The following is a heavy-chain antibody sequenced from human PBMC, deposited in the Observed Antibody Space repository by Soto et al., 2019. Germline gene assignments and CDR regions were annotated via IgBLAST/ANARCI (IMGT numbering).Heavy chain of an antibody. CDR1: GYIFRAYA. J-gene: IGHJ4*02. CDR3: ASDLGGARRSHQAY. CDR2: IHAGNGNT. Sequence: ASVKVSCKTSGYIFRAYAMHWVRQAPGQRPEWMGWIHAGNGNTEYSQKFQGRVTLTTDTSASTAYMELSSLRSEDTALYYCASDLGGARRSHQAYWGQRTLVTGSS. V-gene: IGHV1-3*01. D-gene: IGHD4-17*01.